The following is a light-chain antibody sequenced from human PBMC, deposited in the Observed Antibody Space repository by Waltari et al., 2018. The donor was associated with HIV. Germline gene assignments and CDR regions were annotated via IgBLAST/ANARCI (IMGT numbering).Light chain of an antibody. V-gene: IGLV2-14*01. CDR1: HVDVGAFTF. Sequence: QSALTQPASVSGSPGQSITIPCTGLHVDVGAFTFVSWYQHHPGKAPKLIIYEVHNRPSGVSDRFSGSKSGNSASLTISGLQTADEADYYCTSYTSGSVLFGGGTNLTVL. CDR2: EVH. J-gene: IGLJ2*01. CDR3: TSYTSGSVL.